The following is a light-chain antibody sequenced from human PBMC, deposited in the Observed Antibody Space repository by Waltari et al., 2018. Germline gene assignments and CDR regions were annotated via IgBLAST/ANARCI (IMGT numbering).Light chain of an antibody. CDR2: GKN. Sequence: SSELTQDPAVSVALGQTVRITCQGDSLRTYYASWYQQKPGQAPVLLFYGKNNRPSGIPDRFSDSSSGNTASLIITGNQAEDEAVYYCNSRDTIGDHVVFGGGTKLTVL. V-gene: IGLV3-19*01. CDR3: NSRDTIGDHVV. J-gene: IGLJ2*01. CDR1: SLRTYY.